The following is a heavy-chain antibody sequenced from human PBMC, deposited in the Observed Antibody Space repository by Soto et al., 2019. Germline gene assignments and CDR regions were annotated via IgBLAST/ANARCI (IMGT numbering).Heavy chain of an antibody. V-gene: IGHV4-34*01. CDR3: ATSTLPSYYYGMDV. J-gene: IGHJ6*02. Sequence: SETLSLTCAVYGGSFSGYYWSWIRQPPGKGLEWIGEINHSGSTNYNPSLKSRVTISVDTSKNQFSLKLSSVTAANTAVYYCATSTLPSYYYGMDVWGQGTTVTASS. CDR1: GGSFSGYY. CDR2: INHSGST.